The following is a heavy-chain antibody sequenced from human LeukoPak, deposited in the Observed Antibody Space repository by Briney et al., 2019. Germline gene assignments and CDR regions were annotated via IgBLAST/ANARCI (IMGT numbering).Heavy chain of an antibody. J-gene: IGHJ4*02. D-gene: IGHD6-6*01. CDR2: IYYSGST. CDR3: ARDPGGGIAARPFDY. V-gene: IGHV4-59*01. CDR1: GGSIRSYY. Sequence: SETLSLTCTVSGGSIRSYYWSWIRQPPGKGLEWIGYIYYSGSTNYNPSLKSRVSISVDTSKNQFSLKLSSVTAADTAVYYCARDPGGGIAARPFDYWGQGTLVTVSS.